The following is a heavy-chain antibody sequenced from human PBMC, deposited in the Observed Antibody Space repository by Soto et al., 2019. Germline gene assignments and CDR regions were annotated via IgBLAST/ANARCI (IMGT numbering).Heavy chain of an antibody. CDR2: IKQDGSEK. V-gene: IGHV3-7*01. CDR1: GFNFSSYW. J-gene: IGHJ5*02. Sequence: GGSLRLSCAASGFNFSSYWMSWVRQAPGKGLEWVANIKQDGSEKYYVDSVKGRFTISRDNAKNSLYLQMNSLRAEDTAVYYCARGPEVTIFGVALGDWFDPWGQGTLVTVSS. D-gene: IGHD3-3*01. CDR3: ARGPEVTIFGVALGDWFDP.